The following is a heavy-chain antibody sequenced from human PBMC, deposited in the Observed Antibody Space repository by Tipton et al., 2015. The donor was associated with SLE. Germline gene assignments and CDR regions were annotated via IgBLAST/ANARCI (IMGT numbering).Heavy chain of an antibody. CDR1: GGSINNSYYY. Sequence: TLSLTCTVSGGSINNSYYYWAWIRQPPGKGLEWIGSIYYSGSTFNNPTLKSRVTLSVDTSKNQFSLKLSSVTAADTAIYYCARQSHDVPHTAAFDYWGQGTLVTVSS. CDR2: IYYSGST. D-gene: IGHD1-1*01. V-gene: IGHV4-39*07. J-gene: IGHJ4*02. CDR3: ARQSHDVPHTAAFDY.